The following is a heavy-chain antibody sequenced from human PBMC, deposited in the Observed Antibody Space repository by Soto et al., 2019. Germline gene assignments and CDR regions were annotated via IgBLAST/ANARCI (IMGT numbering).Heavy chain of an antibody. V-gene: IGHV3-30*04. Sequence: QVQLVESGGGVVQPGRSLRLSCAASGFTFSSYAMHWVRQAPGKGLEWVAVISYDGRNQYYADSVKGRFTISRDNSKNTLYLQMNSLRTEDTAVYYCARPLWRDDYNWGYFDLWGRGTLVTVSS. CDR3: ARPLWRDDYNWGYFDL. CDR1: GFTFSSYA. D-gene: IGHD4-4*01. CDR2: ISYDGRNQ. J-gene: IGHJ2*01.